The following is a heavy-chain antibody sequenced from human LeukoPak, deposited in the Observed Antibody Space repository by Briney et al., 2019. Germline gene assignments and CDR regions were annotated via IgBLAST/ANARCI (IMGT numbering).Heavy chain of an antibody. V-gene: IGHV3-33*01. J-gene: IGHJ3*02. CDR2: IWYDGSKK. CDR3: ARAEDYDSSGYVDAFDM. CDR1: GFTFSSYG. D-gene: IGHD3-22*01. Sequence: PGGSLRLSCATPGFTFSSYGMHWVRQAPGKGLEWVSVIWYDGSKKYYADSVKGRFTISRDNSKNTLYLQMNSLRAEDTAVYYCARAEDYDSSGYVDAFDMWGQGTMVTVSS.